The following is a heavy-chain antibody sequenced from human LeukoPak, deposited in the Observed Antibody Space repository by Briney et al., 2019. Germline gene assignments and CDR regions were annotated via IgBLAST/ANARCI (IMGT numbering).Heavy chain of an antibody. CDR2: INWNGGST. CDR1: GFTFSSYA. D-gene: IGHD1-1*01. Sequence: GGSLRLSCAASGFTFSSYAMSWVRQAPGKGLEWVSGINWNGGSTGYADSVKGRFTISRDNAKNSLYLQMNSLRAEDTALYHCARAGLHNWNDRDDAFDIWGQGTMVTVSS. J-gene: IGHJ3*02. CDR3: ARAGLHNWNDRDDAFDI. V-gene: IGHV3-20*01.